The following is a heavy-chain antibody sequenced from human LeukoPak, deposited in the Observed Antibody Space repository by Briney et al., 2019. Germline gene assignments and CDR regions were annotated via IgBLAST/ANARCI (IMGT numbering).Heavy chain of an antibody. Sequence: SETLSLTCTVSGGSISSYYWSWIRQPPGKGLEWFGYIYYSGSTNYNPSLKSRVTISVDTSKNQFSLKLSSVTAADTAVYYCARQWYSGSYRTEDAFDIWGQGTMVTVSS. CDR2: IYYSGST. CDR3: ARQWYSGSYRTEDAFDI. V-gene: IGHV4-59*08. J-gene: IGHJ3*02. CDR1: GGSISSYY. D-gene: IGHD1-26*01.